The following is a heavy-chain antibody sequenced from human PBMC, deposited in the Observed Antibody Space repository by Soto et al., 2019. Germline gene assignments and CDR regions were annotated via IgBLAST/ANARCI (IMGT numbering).Heavy chain of an antibody. J-gene: IGHJ6*02. V-gene: IGHV2-70*13. D-gene: IGHD1-20*01. CDR3: ARSIRGPRRFNGMDV. CDR1: GFSLTSPGMC. CDR2: IERDDDDK. Sequence: ESGPTLVNPTETLTLTCTFSGFSLTSPGMCVSWIRQSPGKALEWLALIERDDDDKYYSTSLKTRLTISKDTRKNQVVLTMANMEPADTAPYYCARSIRGPRRFNGMDVWGQGTTVTVSS.